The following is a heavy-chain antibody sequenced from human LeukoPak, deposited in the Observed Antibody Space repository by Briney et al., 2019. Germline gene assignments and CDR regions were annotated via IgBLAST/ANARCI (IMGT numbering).Heavy chain of an antibody. Sequence: SSETLSLTCTVSGGSISSHYWSWLRQPPGKGLEWLGYIYYSGSTNYNPSLKSRVTISVDTSKNQFSLKLSSVTAADTAVYYCARDLYYDSSGYYYPHWFDPWGQGTLVTVSS. J-gene: IGHJ5*02. V-gene: IGHV4-59*11. CDR1: GGSISSHY. CDR3: ARDLYYDSSGYYYPHWFDP. D-gene: IGHD3-22*01. CDR2: IYYSGST.